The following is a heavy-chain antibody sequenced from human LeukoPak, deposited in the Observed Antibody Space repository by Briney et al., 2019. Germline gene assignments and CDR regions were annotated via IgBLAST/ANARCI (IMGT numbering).Heavy chain of an antibody. J-gene: IGHJ6*02. CDR3: AGSYDFWDYGMDV. V-gene: IGHV4-31*03. CDR2: IYYSGST. CDR1: GGSISSGGYY. D-gene: IGHD3-3*01. Sequence: SETLSLTCTVSGGSISSGGYYWSWIRQHPGKGLEWIGYIYYSGSTYYNPSLKSRVTISVDTSKNQFSLKLSSVTAADTAVYYCAGSYDFWDYGMDVWGQGTTVTVSS.